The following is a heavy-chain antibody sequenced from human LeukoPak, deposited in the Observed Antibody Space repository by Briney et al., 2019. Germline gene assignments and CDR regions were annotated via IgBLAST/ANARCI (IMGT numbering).Heavy chain of an antibody. CDR3: ARASPGPVDSSGYYVYYYYGMDV. D-gene: IGHD3-22*01. CDR1: GGSISSGDYY. CDR2: IYYSGST. Sequence: SQTLSLTCTVSGGSISSGDYYWSWIRQPPGTGLEWIGYIYYSGSTYYNPSPKSRVTISVDTSKNQFSLKLSSVTAADTAVYYCARASPGPVDSSGYYVYYYYGMDVWGQGTTVTVSS. J-gene: IGHJ6*02. V-gene: IGHV4-30-4*01.